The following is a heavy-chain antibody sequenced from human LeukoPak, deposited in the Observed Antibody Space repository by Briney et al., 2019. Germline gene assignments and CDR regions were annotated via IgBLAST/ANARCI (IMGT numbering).Heavy chain of an antibody. CDR2: ISSSSSYI. V-gene: IGHV3-21*01. Sequence: GGSLRLSCAASGFTFSSYSMNWVRQAPGKGLEWVSSISSSSSYIYYADSAKGRFTISRDNAKNSLYLQMNSLRAEDTAVYYCARFTTMIVVVDKYYFDYWGQGTLVTVSS. J-gene: IGHJ4*02. D-gene: IGHD3-22*01. CDR1: GFTFSSYS. CDR3: ARFTTMIVVVDKYYFDY.